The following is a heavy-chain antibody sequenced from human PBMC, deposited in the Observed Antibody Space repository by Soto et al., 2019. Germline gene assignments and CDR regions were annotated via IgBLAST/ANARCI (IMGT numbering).Heavy chain of an antibody. CDR2: ISYVGINN. CDR3: ARTTVVSGTPDFDY. D-gene: IGHD4-4*01. Sequence: QVQLVESGGGVVQPGRSLRLSCAASGFTFSNFPMHWVRQAPGKGLEWVAVISYVGINNYYADSVKGRFTISRDDSKNTVYLQMNGLRPEDTAVYFCARTTVVSGTPDFDYWGQGTLGTVSS. CDR1: GFTFSNFP. J-gene: IGHJ4*02. V-gene: IGHV3-30-3*01.